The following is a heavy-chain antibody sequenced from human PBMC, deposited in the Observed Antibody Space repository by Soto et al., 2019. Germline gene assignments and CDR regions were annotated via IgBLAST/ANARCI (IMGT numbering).Heavy chain of an antibody. V-gene: IGHV3-11*05. D-gene: IGHD6-19*01. CDR2: ISSSGTST. J-gene: IGHJ4*01. Sequence: QVQLVESGGDLVKPGGSLRLSCAVSGFTFSDYYMSWIRQAPGKGLEWISYISSSGTSTKYADSVKGRFIISRDNAQNSLFLQMNSLRVEGTAIYYCARDRGAVAGQYFD. CDR3: ARDRGAVAGQYFD. CDR1: GFTFSDYY.